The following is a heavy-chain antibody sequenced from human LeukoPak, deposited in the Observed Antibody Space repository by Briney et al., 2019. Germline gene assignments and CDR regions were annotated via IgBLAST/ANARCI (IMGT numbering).Heavy chain of an antibody. CDR2: IYPGDSDT. CDR1: GYSFTSHW. CDR3: AKREGVDTARDYLFDI. Sequence: GESLKISCKGSGYSFTSHWIGWVRQMPGKGLEWMGIIYPGDSDTRYSPSFQGQVTISADKSLSTAFLQWSRLKASDTAIYYCAKREGVDTARDYLFDIGGKGKRVGVFS. V-gene: IGHV5-51*01. J-gene: IGHJ3*02. D-gene: IGHD5-18*01.